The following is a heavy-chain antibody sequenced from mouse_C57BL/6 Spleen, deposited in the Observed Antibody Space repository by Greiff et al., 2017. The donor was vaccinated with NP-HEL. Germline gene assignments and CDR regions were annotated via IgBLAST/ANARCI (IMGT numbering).Heavy chain of an antibody. J-gene: IGHJ4*01. D-gene: IGHD1-1*01. Sequence: QVQLQQSGPELVKPGASVKISCTASGYAFSSSWMNWVKQRPGKGLEWIGRIYPGDGDTNYNGKFKGKATLTADKSSSTAYMQLSSLTSEDSAVYFCARDYGKSHAMDYWGQGTSVTVSS. CDR2: IYPGDGDT. CDR1: GYAFSSSW. V-gene: IGHV1-82*01. CDR3: ARDYGKSHAMDY.